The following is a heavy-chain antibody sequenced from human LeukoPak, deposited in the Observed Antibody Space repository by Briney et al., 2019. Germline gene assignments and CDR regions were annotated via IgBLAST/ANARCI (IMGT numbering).Heavy chain of an antibody. J-gene: IGHJ6*03. Sequence: SETLSLTCAVYGGSFSGYYWSWIRQPPGKGLEWIGEINHSRSTNYNPSLKSRVTISVDTSKNQFSLKLSSVTAADTAVYYCARGMGYCSGGSCSLYYYYYMDVWGKGTTVTVSS. D-gene: IGHD2-15*01. CDR2: INHSRST. V-gene: IGHV4-34*01. CDR3: ARGMGYCSGGSCSLYYYYYMDV. CDR1: GGSFSGYY.